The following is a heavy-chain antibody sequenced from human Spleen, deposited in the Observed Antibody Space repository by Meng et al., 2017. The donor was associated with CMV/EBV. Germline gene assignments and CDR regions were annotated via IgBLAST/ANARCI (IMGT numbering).Heavy chain of an antibody. D-gene: IGHD1-26*01. CDR1: GFTFSSYW. CDR2: IKQDGSEK. Sequence: GESLKISCAASGFTFSSYWMSWVRQAPGKGLEWVANIKQDGSEKYYVDSVKGRFTISRDNAKNSLYLQMNSLRAEDTAVYYCARGGYSGSSQTFDYWGQGTLVTVSS. CDR3: ARGGYSGSSQTFDY. V-gene: IGHV3-7*01. J-gene: IGHJ4*02.